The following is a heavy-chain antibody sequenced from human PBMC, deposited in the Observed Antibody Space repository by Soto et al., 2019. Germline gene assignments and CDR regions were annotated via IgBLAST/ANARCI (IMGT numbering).Heavy chain of an antibody. Sequence: EVQLVESGGGLVQPGGSLRLSCAASGFTFSISWMNWVRQAPGKGLEWVAYISSDGTETNYVDSVRGRFTISRDNAKNSLFLQMNSLRAEDTAVYYCGRDRSHYAGVGKIDPWGQGTLVAVSS. J-gene: IGHJ5*02. CDR1: GFTFSISW. CDR2: ISSDGTET. V-gene: IGHV3-7*01. D-gene: IGHD3-10*01. CDR3: GRDRSHYAGVGKIDP.